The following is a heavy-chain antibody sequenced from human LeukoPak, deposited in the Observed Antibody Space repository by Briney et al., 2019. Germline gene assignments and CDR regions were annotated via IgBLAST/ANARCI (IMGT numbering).Heavy chain of an antibody. CDR3: ARDENRNDFWSGYCIIHYYYGMDV. Sequence: ETLSLTCTVSGDSISRSTYYWAWIRQPPGKGLEWVSSISSSSSYIYYADSVKGRFTISRDNAKNSLYLQMNSLRAEDTAVYYCARDENRNDFWSGYCIIHYYYGMDVWGQGTTVTVSS. V-gene: IGHV3-21*01. J-gene: IGHJ6*02. D-gene: IGHD3-3*01. CDR1: GDSISRST. CDR2: ISSSSSYI.